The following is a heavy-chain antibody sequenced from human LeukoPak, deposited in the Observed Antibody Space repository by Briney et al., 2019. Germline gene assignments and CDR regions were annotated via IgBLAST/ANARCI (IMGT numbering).Heavy chain of an antibody. V-gene: IGHV1-69*04. CDR2: IIPILGIA. CDR1: GGTFSSYA. Sequence: SVKVSCKASGGTFSSYAISWVRQAPGQGLEWMGRIIPILGIANYAQKFQGRVTITADKSTSTAYMELSSLRSEDTAVYYRASFGVPAATGHDAFDIWGQGTMATVSS. D-gene: IGHD2-2*01. J-gene: IGHJ3*02. CDR3: ASFGVPAATGHDAFDI.